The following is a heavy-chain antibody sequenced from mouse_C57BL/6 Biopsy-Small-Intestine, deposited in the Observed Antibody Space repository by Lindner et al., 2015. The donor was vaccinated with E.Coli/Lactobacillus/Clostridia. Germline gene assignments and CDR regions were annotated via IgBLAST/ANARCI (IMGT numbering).Heavy chain of an antibody. Sequence: VQLQESGGGLVQPKGSLKLSCAASGFSFNTYAMNWVRQAPGKGLEWVARIRSKSNNYATYYADSVKDRFTISRDDSESMLYLQMNNLKTEDTAMHYCVRPQLGGGYFDVWGTGTTVTVSS. J-gene: IGHJ1*03. CDR2: IRSKSNNYAT. CDR3: VRPQLGGGYFDV. CDR1: GFSFNTYA. D-gene: IGHD4-1*02. V-gene: IGHV10-1*01.